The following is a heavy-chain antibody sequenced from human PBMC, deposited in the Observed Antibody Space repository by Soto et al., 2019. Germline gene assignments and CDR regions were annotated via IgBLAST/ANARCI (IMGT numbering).Heavy chain of an antibody. CDR3: ARSHIVPRLLMYPYDY. D-gene: IGHD6-6*01. CDR2: IYSGGNT. V-gene: IGHV3-66*01. CDR1: GFTVSSNY. Sequence: PGGSLRLSCTVSGFTVSSNYMSWVRQAPGKGLKWVSLIYSGGNTYYADSVKGRFTISRDNSKNTLYLQMNSLRAEDTAVYYCARSHIVPRLLMYPYDYWGQGTLVTVSS. J-gene: IGHJ4*02.